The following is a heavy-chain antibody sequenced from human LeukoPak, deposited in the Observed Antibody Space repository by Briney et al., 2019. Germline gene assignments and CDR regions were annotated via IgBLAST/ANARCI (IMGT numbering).Heavy chain of an antibody. V-gene: IGHV3-53*01. CDR2: IYSGGST. CDR1: GFTVSSNY. J-gene: IGHJ4*02. D-gene: IGHD5-18*01. CDR3: ARTVGYSYGFFDY. Sequence: GGSLRLSCAASGFTVSSNYMSWVRQAPGKGLEGVSVIYSGGSTYYADSVKGRFTISRDNSKNTLYLQMNSLRAEDTAVYYCARTVGYSYGFFDYWGQGTLVTVSS.